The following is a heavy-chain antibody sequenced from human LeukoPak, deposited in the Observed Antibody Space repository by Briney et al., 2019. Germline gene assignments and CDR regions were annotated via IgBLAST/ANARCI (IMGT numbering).Heavy chain of an antibody. CDR1: GGSISSGGYY. V-gene: IGHV4-39*07. CDR2: IYYSGST. CDR3: ARVRGSGSYYNGQFDY. J-gene: IGHJ4*02. Sequence: KPSETLSLTCTVSGGSISSGGYYWSWIRQHPGKGLEWIGSIYYSGSTYYNPSLKSRVTISVDTSKNQFSLKLSSVTAADTAVYYCARVRGSGSYYNGQFDYWGQGTLVTVSS. D-gene: IGHD3-10*01.